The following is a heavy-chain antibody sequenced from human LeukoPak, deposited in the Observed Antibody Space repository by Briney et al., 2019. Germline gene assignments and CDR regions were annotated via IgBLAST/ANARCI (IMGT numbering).Heavy chain of an antibody. CDR1: GGSVSSGSYY. CDR2: IYYSGST. D-gene: IGHD1-26*01. Sequence: LETLSLTCTVSGGSVSSGSYYWSWIRQPPGKGLEWIGYIYYSGSTNYNPSLKSRVTISVDTSKNQFSLKLSSVTAADTAVYYCARDARVGWFDPWGQGTLVTVSS. CDR3: ARDARVGWFDP. J-gene: IGHJ5*02. V-gene: IGHV4-61*01.